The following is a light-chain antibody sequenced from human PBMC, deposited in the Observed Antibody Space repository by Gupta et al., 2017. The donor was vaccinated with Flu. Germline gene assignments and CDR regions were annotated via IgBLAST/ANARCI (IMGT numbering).Light chain of an antibody. CDR3: HRYDSLWT. J-gene: IGKJ1*01. Sequence: VGDRVTITCRASQSIDIWLAWYQQKPGKVPKLLIYKTSTLEIGVPSRFSGRGAGTEFTLTINILQPDDSATYYCHRYDSLWTFGQGTRVEVK. CDR2: KTS. CDR1: QSIDIW. V-gene: IGKV1-5*03.